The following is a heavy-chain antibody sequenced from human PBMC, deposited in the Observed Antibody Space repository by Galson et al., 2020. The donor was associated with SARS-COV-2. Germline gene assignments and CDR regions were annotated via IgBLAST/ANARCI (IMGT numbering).Heavy chain of an antibody. J-gene: IGHJ5*02. CDR1: GGSIRSSNYY. CDR2: VLNSGPT. D-gene: IGHD6-19*01. V-gene: IGHV4-39*07. CDR3: ARDATSSGWYNWFDP. Sequence: SETLSLNCPVSGGSIRSSNYYCGWIRQPPGKGLEWLGSVLNSGPTHYRPSLQSRVTISVDTSKNQFSLNLNSVTAADTAMYYCARDATSSGWYNWFDPWGQGTLVTVSA.